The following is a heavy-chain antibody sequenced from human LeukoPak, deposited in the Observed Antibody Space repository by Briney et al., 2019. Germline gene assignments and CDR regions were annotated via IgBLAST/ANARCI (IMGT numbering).Heavy chain of an antibody. CDR3: ARDPYYDILTGYQPPDY. D-gene: IGHD3-9*01. CDR2: IKGDGSHT. CDR1: GFTFSNYW. V-gene: IGHV3-74*01. Sequence: PGGSLRLSCAASGFTFSNYWMHWVRQAPGKGLVWVSRIKGDGSHTIYADSVKGRFTISRDNAKNTLYLQMKSLRAEDTAVYYCARDPYYDILTGYQPPDYWGQGTLVTVSS. J-gene: IGHJ4*02.